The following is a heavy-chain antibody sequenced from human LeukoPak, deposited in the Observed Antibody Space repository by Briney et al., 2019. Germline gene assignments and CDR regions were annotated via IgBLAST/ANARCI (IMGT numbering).Heavy chain of an antibody. CDR2: INPKSGGT. J-gene: IGHJ5*02. CDR3: ARTSSFDWLLGWWFDP. D-gene: IGHD3-9*01. Sequence: GASVKVSCKASGYTFTSYAMNWVRQAPGQGLEWMGWINPKSGGTNYGQKFQGRVTMTRDTSISTVYMELTRLRSDDTAVYYCARTSSFDWLLGWWFDPWGQGTLVTVSS. CDR1: GYTFTSYA. V-gene: IGHV1-2*02.